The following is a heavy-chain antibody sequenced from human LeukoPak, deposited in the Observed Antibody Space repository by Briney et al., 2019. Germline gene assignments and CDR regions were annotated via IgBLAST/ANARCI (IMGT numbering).Heavy chain of an antibody. CDR1: GGSISTYY. J-gene: IGHJ4*02. CDR2: IYTTGGT. Sequence: SETLSLSCSVSGGSISTYYWSWIRQPAGKGLEWIGRIYTTGGTNYNPSLKSRVTMSVDTSKNQFSLNLNSVTAADTAVYYCARLHADSYFFDHWGQGRLVTVSS. D-gene: IGHD2-15*01. CDR3: ARLHADSYFFDH. V-gene: IGHV4-4*07.